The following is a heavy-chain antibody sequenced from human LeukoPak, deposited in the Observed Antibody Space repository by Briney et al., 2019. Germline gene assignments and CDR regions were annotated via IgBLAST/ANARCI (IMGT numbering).Heavy chain of an antibody. CDR2: IIGSGGST. D-gene: IGHD3-3*01. J-gene: IGHJ3*02. V-gene: IGHV3-23*01. CDR1: GIPFSSYA. Sequence: TGGSLRLSCAASGIPFSSYAMSWVRQAPGKGLEWVSVIIGSGGSTDYADSVKGRFTISRDNSKNTLFLQMNSLRAEDTAVYYCAKLADDPIWGQGTMVTVSS. CDR3: AKLADDPI.